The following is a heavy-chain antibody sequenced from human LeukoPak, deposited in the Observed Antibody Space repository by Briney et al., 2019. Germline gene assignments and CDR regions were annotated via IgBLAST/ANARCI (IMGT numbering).Heavy chain of an antibody. V-gene: IGHV3-23*01. D-gene: IGHD2-2*01. J-gene: IGHJ4*02. CDR3: ANSRYQLLFGDY. CDR2: ITGGGTT. CDR1: GFTFSSHG. Sequence: PGGSLRLSCAASGFTFSSHGMNWVRQAPGKGLEWVSGITGGGTTYCADSVKGRVTISRDNSKNTLYLQMNSLRAEDTAVYYCANSRYQLLFGDYWGQGTLVTVSS.